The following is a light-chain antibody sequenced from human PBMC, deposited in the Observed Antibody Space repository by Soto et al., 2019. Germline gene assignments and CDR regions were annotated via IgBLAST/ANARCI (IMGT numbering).Light chain of an antibody. CDR1: SSNIGNNY. CDR3: GTWDSSLSAVV. J-gene: IGLJ2*01. CDR2: DNN. Sequence: QSVLTQPPSVSAAPGQKVTISCAGSSSNIGNNYVSWYQQLPGTAPKLLIYDNNKRTSGIPDRFSGSKSGTSATLGITGLQTGDEGDYYCGTWDSSLSAVVFGGGTKVTVL. V-gene: IGLV1-51*01.